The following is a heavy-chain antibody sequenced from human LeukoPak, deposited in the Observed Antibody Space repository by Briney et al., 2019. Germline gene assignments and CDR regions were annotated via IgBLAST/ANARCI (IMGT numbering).Heavy chain of an antibody. Sequence: PGGSLRLSCAASGVTFSSYGMHWVRQAPGKGLEWVAVIWYDGSNKYYADSVKGRFTISRDNSKNTLYLQMNSLRAEDTAVYYCARDRLYSSSCPDYWGQGTLVTVSS. J-gene: IGHJ4*02. V-gene: IGHV3-33*01. CDR2: IWYDGSNK. CDR3: ARDRLYSSSCPDY. D-gene: IGHD6-13*01. CDR1: GVTFSSYG.